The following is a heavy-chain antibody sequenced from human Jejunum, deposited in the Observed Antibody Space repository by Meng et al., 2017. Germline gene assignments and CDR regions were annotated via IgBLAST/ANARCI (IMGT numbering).Heavy chain of an antibody. CDR1: GGSVSSAGYQ. J-gene: IGHJ4*02. CDR2: AST. CDR3: ARDHMGSLDY. D-gene: IGHD1-26*01. V-gene: IGHV4-61*08. Sequence: QGQLQEWGPGLVMPSATLSLICSVSGGSVSSAGYQRSWIRQPPGKGLEWIGYASTNYNPSLKSRVTISVDTSKNQFSLRLTSVTAADTAVYYCARDHMGSLDYWGQGILVTVSS.